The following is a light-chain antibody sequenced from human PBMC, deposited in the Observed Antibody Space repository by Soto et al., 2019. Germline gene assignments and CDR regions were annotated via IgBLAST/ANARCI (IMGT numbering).Light chain of an antibody. CDR1: QSVSSSY. V-gene: IGKV3-20*01. CDR3: QQYGSSRT. J-gene: IGKJ1*01. Sequence: EIWLTQYPGTLSLSPGERATLSCRASQSVSSSYLAWYQQKPGQAPRLLIYGASSRATGIPDSLSGSGSGTEFTLTISRLDPEDFAVYYCQQYGSSRTFGQGTKVDIK. CDR2: GAS.